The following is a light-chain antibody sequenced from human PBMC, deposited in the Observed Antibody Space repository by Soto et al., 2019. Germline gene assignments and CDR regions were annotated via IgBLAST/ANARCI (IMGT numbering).Light chain of an antibody. CDR3: SSFTSSSSYV. Sequence: QSVLTQPASVSGSPGQSITLLCTGTSSDFGIYNSVSWYQQHPGKAPKLMIHDVTNRPSGVSSRFSGSRSRNTASLTISGLQAEDEADYYCSSFTSSSSYVFGPGTKVTLL. CDR2: DVT. J-gene: IGLJ1*01. CDR1: SSDFGIYNS. V-gene: IGLV2-14*01.